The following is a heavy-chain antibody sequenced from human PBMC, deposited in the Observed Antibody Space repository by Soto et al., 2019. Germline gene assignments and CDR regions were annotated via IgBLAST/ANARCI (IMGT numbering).Heavy chain of an antibody. Sequence: SETLSLTCTVSGGSISSYYWSWIRQPPGKGLEWIGYIYYSGSTNYNPSLKSRVTISVDTSKNQFSLKLSSLTAADTAVYYCARHQSTLSFFIVRCYSSPFDYWCQGTLGTGSS. D-gene: IGHD2-21*01. V-gene: IGHV4-59*08. J-gene: IGHJ4*02. CDR3: ARHQSTLSFFIVRCYSSPFDY. CDR1: GGSISSYY. CDR2: IYYSGST.